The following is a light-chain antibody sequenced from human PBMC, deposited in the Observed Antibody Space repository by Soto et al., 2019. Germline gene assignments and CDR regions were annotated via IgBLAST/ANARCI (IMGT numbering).Light chain of an antibody. CDR3: QQYGSSPLIS. V-gene: IGKV3-20*01. Sequence: MLTQSPGTLSLSPGESATLSCRAIQTVSITYLTWYQQKPGQAPRLLIFGASKRATGIPDRFSGSGSGRDFTLTISGLEPEDFAVYYCQQYGSSPLISFGQGTRLEI. CDR2: GAS. J-gene: IGKJ5*01. CDR1: QTVSITY.